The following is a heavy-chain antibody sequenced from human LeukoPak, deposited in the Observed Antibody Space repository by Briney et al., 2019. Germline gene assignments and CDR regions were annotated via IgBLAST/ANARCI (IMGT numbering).Heavy chain of an antibody. D-gene: IGHD3-22*01. Sequence: ASVKVSCKASGDTFSSYKISWVRQAPGEGLEGMGGIIPMFGSADYSQKFQGRVTITADESTGTAYMELSSLTSEDTAMYYCARGGVYYYDSSGQYDFDYWGQGTLVTVSS. V-gene: IGHV1-69*01. J-gene: IGHJ4*02. CDR3: ARGGVYYYDSSGQYDFDY. CDR1: GDTFSSYK. CDR2: IIPMFGSA.